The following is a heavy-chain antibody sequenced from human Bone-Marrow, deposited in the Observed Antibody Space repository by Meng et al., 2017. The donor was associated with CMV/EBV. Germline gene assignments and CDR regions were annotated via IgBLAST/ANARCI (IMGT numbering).Heavy chain of an antibody. V-gene: IGHV4-39*01. CDR1: GGSISSSSYY. CDR3: ARHGRTHDVFDI. J-gene: IGHJ3*02. CDR2: IYYSGST. D-gene: IGHD2-2*01. Sequence: SETLSLTCTVSGGSISSSSYYWGWIRQPPGKGLEWIGSIYYSGSTYYNPSLKSRVTISVDTSKNQFSLKLSSVTAADTAVYYCARHGRTHDVFDIWGQGTMVTASS.